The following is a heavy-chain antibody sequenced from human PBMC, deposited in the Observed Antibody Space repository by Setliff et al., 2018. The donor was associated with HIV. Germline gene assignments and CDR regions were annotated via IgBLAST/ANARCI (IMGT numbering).Heavy chain of an antibody. J-gene: IGHJ4*02. Sequence: PSQTLSLTCAISGDSVLSSRAAWNWIRQSPSGGLEWLGGIYYRSKWYSEYAVSVKSRLTIKPDTLENRFSLQLSSVTPEDTAVYFCARDCDPSRYYYLSLFDFWGQGTPVTVSS. CDR1: GDSVLSSRAA. V-gene: IGHV6-1*01. CDR2: IYYRSKWYS. CDR3: ARDCDPSRYYYLSLFDF. D-gene: IGHD3-22*01.